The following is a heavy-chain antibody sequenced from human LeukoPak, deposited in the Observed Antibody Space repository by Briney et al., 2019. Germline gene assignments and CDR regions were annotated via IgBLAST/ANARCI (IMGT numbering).Heavy chain of an antibody. CDR3: AKDHSLLWFGELSTFDY. CDR1: GFTFSSYA. Sequence: GGSLRLSCAASGFTFSSYAMSWVRQASGKGLEWVSAISGSGGSTYYADSVKGRFTISRDNSKNTLYLQMNSLRAEDTAVYYCAKDHSLLWFGELSTFDYWGQGTLVTVSS. D-gene: IGHD3-10*01. J-gene: IGHJ4*02. V-gene: IGHV3-23*01. CDR2: ISGSGGST.